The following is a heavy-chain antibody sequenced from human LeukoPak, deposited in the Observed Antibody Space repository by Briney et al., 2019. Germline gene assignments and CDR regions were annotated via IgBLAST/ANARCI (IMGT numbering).Heavy chain of an antibody. CDR2: ISAYNGNT. CDR3: ARDPRWLRYGGYFDY. D-gene: IGHD5-24*01. V-gene: IGHV1-18*01. CDR1: GYTFTSYG. J-gene: IGHJ4*02. Sequence: VASVKVSCKASGYTFTSYGISWVRQAPGQGLEWMGWISAYNGNTNYAQKLQGRVTMTTDTSTSTAYMELSRLRSDDTAVYYCARDPRWLRYGGYFDYWGQGTLVTVSS.